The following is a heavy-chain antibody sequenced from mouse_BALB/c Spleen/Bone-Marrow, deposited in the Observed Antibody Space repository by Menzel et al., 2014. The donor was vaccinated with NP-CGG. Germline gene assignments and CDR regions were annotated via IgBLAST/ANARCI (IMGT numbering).Heavy chain of an antibody. V-gene: IGHV2-6*02. D-gene: IGHD4-1*01. CDR1: GFSLTSYG. J-gene: IGHJ4*01. CDR2: IWSDGST. Sequence: QVQLKESGPGLVAPSQSLSITCTVSGFSLTSYGVHWVRRPPGKGLEWLVVIWSDGSTTYNSSLKSRLNIRKDNSKSQVFLKVNSLQTDDTAMYYCARTGTYYAMDYWGQGTSVTVSS. CDR3: ARTGTYYAMDY.